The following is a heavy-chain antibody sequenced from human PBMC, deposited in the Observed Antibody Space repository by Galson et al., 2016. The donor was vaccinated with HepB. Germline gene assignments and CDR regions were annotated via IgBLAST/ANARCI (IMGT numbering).Heavy chain of an antibody. Sequence: ETLSLTCTVSSGSISSSRYYRGWIRQPPGKSLEWIGSVYYSRTAYYDPSLKSRVSISVDTSKNQFSLRLSSVTAGDTAVYFCASHCGGDCYNNLADAFDIWGRGTMVTVSS. CDR1: SGSISSSRYY. V-gene: IGHV4-39*01. D-gene: IGHD2-21*01. CDR2: VYYSRTA. CDR3: ASHCGGDCYNNLADAFDI. J-gene: IGHJ3*02.